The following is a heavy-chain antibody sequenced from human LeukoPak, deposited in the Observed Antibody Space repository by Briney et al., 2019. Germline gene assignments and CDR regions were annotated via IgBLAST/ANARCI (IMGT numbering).Heavy chain of an antibody. CDR2: IYSGGYT. J-gene: IGHJ4*02. CDR1: GFTVNSTY. D-gene: IGHD3-10*01. CDR3: ARDLSRSFSMIRGLIQHREFDF. V-gene: IGHV3-66*01. Sequence: RGSLRLSCAASGFTVNSTYMSWVRQAPGKVLEWVSVIYSGGYTYYADSVKGRFTISRDNSKNTLYLQMNSLRAEDTAVYYCARDLSRSFSMIRGLIQHREFDFWGRGTLVTVSS.